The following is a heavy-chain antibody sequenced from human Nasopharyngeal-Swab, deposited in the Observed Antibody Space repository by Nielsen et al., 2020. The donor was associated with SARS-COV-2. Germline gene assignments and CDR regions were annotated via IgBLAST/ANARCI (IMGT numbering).Heavy chain of an antibody. J-gene: IGHJ4*02. Sequence: GESLNISCAASGFTFSSYEMNWVRQAPGKGLEWVSYISSSGSTIYYADSVKGRFTISRDNAKNSLYLQMNSLRAEDTAVYYCARPTGFGEAGYFYYWGQGTLVTVSS. D-gene: IGHD3-10*01. V-gene: IGHV3-48*03. CDR3: ARPTGFGEAGYFYY. CDR1: GFTFSSYE. CDR2: ISSSGSTI.